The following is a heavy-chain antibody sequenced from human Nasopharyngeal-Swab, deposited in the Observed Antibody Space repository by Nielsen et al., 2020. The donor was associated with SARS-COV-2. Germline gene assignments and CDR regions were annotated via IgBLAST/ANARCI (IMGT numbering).Heavy chain of an antibody. V-gene: IGHV1-2*06. CDR2: INPNSGGT. D-gene: IGHD6-13*01. J-gene: IGHJ5*02. CDR3: ARDLIMGGAAADLSPFDP. Sequence: ASVKVSCKASGYTFTGYYMHWVRQAPGQGLEWMGRINPNSGGTNYAQKFQGRVTMTRDTSISTAYMKLSRLRSDDTAVYYCARDLIMGGAAADLSPFDPWGQGTLVTVSS. CDR1: GYTFTGYY.